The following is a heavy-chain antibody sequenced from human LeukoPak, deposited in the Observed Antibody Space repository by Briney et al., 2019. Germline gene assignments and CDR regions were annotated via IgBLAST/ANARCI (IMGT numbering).Heavy chain of an antibody. J-gene: IGHJ4*02. CDR2: INAGNGNT. CDR1: GYTFTSYA. CDR3: ARDQGTEGLDY. Sequence: GASVKVSCKASGYTFTSYAMHWVRQAPGQRLEWMGWINAGNGNTKYSRKFQGRVTITRDTSASTAYMELSSLRSEDTAVYYCARDQGTEGLDYWGQGTLVTVSS. V-gene: IGHV1-3*01.